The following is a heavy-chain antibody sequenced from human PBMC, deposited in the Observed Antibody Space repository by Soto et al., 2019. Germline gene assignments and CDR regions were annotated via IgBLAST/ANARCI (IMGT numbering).Heavy chain of an antibody. Sequence: GGSLRLSCAAPGFTFSTYWMHWIRQVPGKGLEWVSRINSDASHTYYADSVKGRFTISRDNAKNTLHLEMNSLRAEDTAVYYCVSDGRFITTSCYGNLFDPCGQGXLVTVHS. J-gene: IGHJ5*02. V-gene: IGHV3-74*01. CDR1: GFTFSTYW. CDR3: VSDGRFITTSCYGNLFDP. CDR2: INSDASHT. D-gene: IGHD2-2*01.